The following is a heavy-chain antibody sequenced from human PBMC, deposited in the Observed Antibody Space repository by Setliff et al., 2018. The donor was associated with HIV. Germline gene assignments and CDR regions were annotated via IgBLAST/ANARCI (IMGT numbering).Heavy chain of an antibody. Sequence: ASVKVSCKASGYTFSTNAIHWVRQAPGQRLERMGYINAGDDNTRYSQKFQGRVTITRDTSANTAYMELSSLRSEDTAVYYCARGSCGGCYLSDYWGQGTLVTVSS. CDR3: ARGSCGGCYLSDY. CDR2: INAGDDNT. CDR1: GYTFSTNA. J-gene: IGHJ4*02. D-gene: IGHD2-21*02. V-gene: IGHV1-3*01.